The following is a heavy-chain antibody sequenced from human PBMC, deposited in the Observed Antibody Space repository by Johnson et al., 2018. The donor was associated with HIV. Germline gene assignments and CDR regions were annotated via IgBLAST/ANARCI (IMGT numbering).Heavy chain of an antibody. D-gene: IGHD4-17*01. CDR1: GFTFSSHV. CDR3: ARATVDDYGDYDDAFDI. V-gene: IGHV3-30-3*01. CDR2: ISYDGNNK. J-gene: IGHJ3*02. Sequence: QVQLVESGGGVVQPGRSLRLSCAASGFTFSSHVMHWVRQGPGKGLAWVAVISYDGNNKYYADSVKGRFTISRDNSKNTMYLQMNSLRAEDTAVYYCARATVDDYGDYDDAFDIWGQGTMVTVSS.